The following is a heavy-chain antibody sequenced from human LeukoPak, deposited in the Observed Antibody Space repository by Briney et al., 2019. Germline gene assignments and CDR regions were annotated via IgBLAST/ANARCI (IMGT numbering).Heavy chain of an antibody. CDR2: INAGNGNT. J-gene: IGHJ3*02. V-gene: IGHV1-3*01. Sequence: ASVKVSCKASGYTFTSYAMHWVRQAPGQRLEWMGWINAGNGNTKYSQKFQGRVTITRDTSASTAYMELSSLRSEDTAVYYCARAASSSTAAAFDIWGQGTMVTVSS. D-gene: IGHD6-6*01. CDR3: ARAASSSTAAAFDI. CDR1: GYTFTSYA.